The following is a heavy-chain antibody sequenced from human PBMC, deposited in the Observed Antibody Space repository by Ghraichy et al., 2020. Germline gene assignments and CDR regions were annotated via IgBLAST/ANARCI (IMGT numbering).Heavy chain of an antibody. J-gene: IGHJ4*02. CDR1: GYTFTGYA. V-gene: IGHV1-3*01. CDR2: INPKNGKT. D-gene: IGHD2-15*01. CDR3: AKNHNDISGVFEH. Sequence: ASVKVSCKASGYTFTGYALHWVRQAPGQRLEWMGWINPKNGKTKYSENFQGRVTFTRDTSATTGYMELSSLRTEDTALYYCAKNHNDISGVFEHWSQGTLVTVSS.